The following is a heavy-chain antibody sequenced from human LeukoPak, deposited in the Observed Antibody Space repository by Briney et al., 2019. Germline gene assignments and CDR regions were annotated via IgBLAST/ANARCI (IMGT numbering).Heavy chain of an antibody. V-gene: IGHV1-18*01. Sequence: GASVKVSCKASGYTFTSYGISWVRQAPGQGLEWMGWISAYNGNTNYAQKFQGRVTITTDESTSTAYMELSSLRSEDTAVYYCARPGGDSSSWYGQFDYWGQGTLVTVSS. CDR2: ISAYNGNT. CDR1: GYTFTSYG. D-gene: IGHD6-13*01. J-gene: IGHJ4*02. CDR3: ARPGGDSSSWYGQFDY.